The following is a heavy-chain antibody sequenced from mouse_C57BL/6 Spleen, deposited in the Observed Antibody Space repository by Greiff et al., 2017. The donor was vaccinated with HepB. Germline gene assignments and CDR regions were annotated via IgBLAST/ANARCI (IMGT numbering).Heavy chain of an antibody. J-gene: IGHJ3*01. CDR1: GYTFTSYW. Sequence: QVQLKQPGAELVKPGASVKMSCKASGYTFTSYWITWVKQRPGQGLEWIGDIYPGSGSTNYNEKFKSKATLTVDPSSSTAYMQLSSLTSEDSAVYYCARRFYYDYDGGFAYWGQGTLVTVSA. CDR2: IYPGSGST. V-gene: IGHV1-55*01. CDR3: ARRFYYDYDGGFAY. D-gene: IGHD2-4*01.